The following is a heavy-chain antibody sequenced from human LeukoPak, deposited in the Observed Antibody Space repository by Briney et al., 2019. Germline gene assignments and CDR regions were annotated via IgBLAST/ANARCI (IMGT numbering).Heavy chain of an antibody. V-gene: IGHV3-30*18. J-gene: IGHJ5*02. CDR2: ISYDGSNK. CDR1: GFTFSSYG. CDR3: AKGPSVGATDR. D-gene: IGHD1-26*01. Sequence: GGSLRLSCAASGFTFSSYGMHWVRQAPGEGLEWVAVISYDGSNKYYADSVKGRFTISRDNSKNTLYLQMNSLRAEDTAVYYCAKGPSVGATDRWGQGTLVTVSS.